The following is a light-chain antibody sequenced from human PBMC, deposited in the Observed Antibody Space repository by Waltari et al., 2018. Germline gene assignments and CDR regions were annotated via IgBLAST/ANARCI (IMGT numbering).Light chain of an antibody. CDR3: QQYANLPLT. CDR2: DES. CDR1: QDIRKN. Sequence: DIQITQSPSSLSASVGDRVTITCQASQDIRKNLNWFQQKPGKAPQFLIFDESNPQAAVPSRFSGSGAGTEFAFTISSLQPEDIGTYFCQQYANLPLTFGGGTRVEIK. V-gene: IGKV1-33*01. J-gene: IGKJ4*01.